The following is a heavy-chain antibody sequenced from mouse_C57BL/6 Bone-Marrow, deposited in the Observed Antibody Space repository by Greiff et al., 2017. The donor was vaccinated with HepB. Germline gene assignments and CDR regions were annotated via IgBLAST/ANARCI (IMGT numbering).Heavy chain of an antibody. CDR1: GYTFTSYW. Sequence: EVQLQESGTVLARPGASVKMSCKTSGYTFTSYWMHWVKQRPGQGLEWIGAIYPGNSDTSYNQKFKGKAKLTAVTSASTAYVELSSLTKEDSAVYYCTSTGYYYGSSSYAMDYWGQGTSVTVSS. J-gene: IGHJ4*01. CDR3: TSTGYYYGSSSYAMDY. V-gene: IGHV1-5*01. D-gene: IGHD1-1*01. CDR2: IYPGNSDT.